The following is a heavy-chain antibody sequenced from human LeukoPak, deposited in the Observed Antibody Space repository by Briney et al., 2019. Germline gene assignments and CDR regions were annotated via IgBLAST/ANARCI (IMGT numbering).Heavy chain of an antibody. CDR2: VSHSGGT. V-gene: IGHV4-38-2*01. CDR1: GYSITIGYL. CDR3: SRAGLAAAATRY. Sequence: SETLSLTCAVSGYSITIGYLRGWIRQPPGKGLEWIGSVSHSGGTYYNPSLRSRVTISIDTSKNHFSLSLSSVTAADTAVYYCSRAGLAAAATRYWGQGTLVTVSS. J-gene: IGHJ4*02. D-gene: IGHD6-13*01.